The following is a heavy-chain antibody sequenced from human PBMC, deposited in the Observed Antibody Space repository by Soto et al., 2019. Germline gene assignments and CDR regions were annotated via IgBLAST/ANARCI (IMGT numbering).Heavy chain of an antibody. CDR3: ARNPVYYGSGSFPKYYYYYMDV. J-gene: IGHJ6*03. Sequence: QVQLVQSGAEVKKPGASVKVSCKASGYTFTSYDINWVRQATGQGLEWMGWMNPNSGNTGYAQKFQGRVTMTRNNSISTAYMELSSLRSEDTAVYYCARNPVYYGSGSFPKYYYYYMDVWGKGTTVTVSS. D-gene: IGHD3-10*01. CDR1: GYTFTSYD. CDR2: MNPNSGNT. V-gene: IGHV1-8*01.